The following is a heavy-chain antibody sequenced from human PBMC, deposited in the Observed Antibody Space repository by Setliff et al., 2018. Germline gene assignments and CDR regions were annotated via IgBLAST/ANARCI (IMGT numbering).Heavy chain of an antibody. CDR3: ARERAYDGLNYYGMDV. J-gene: IGHJ6*01. CDR2: ISGYDGNT. Sequence: ASVKVSCKTSGYTFSNYGVSWVRQAPGQGLEWMGWISGYDGNTKYAKNFQGRVTMTTDTTTSTAYMELRSLRFDDTAVYYCARERAYDGLNYYGMDVWGQGTTVTVSS. CDR1: GYTFSNYG. V-gene: IGHV1-18*01. D-gene: IGHD3-22*01.